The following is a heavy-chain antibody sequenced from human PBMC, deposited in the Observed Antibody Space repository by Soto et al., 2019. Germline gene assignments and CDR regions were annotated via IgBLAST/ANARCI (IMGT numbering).Heavy chain of an antibody. CDR1: GFTFSTYG. Sequence: PGGSLRLSCAASGFTFSTYGMHWVRQAPGKGLEWVAVMWFDGKHQYYADSVKGRFTISRDNSKNTLYLQMNSLRADDTALYYCARWTYYDSSASYYVFDSWGQGTLVPVAS. CDR3: ARWTYYDSSASYYVFDS. D-gene: IGHD3-22*01. V-gene: IGHV3-33*01. J-gene: IGHJ4*02. CDR2: MWFDGKHQ.